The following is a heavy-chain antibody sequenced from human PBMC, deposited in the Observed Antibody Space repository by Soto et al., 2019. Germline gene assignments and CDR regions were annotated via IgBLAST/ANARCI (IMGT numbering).Heavy chain of an antibody. CDR1: GGSVSSGSYY. CDR2: IYYSGST. J-gene: IGHJ4*02. V-gene: IGHV4-61*01. CDR3: AREDTAMESGFDY. D-gene: IGHD5-18*01. Sequence: QVQLQESGPGLVKPSETLSLTCTVSGGSVSSGSYYWSWIRQPPGKGLEWIGYIYYSGSTNYNPSLKSRVTISVDTSKNQFSLKLSSVTAGDTAVYYCAREDTAMESGFDYWGQGTLVTVSS.